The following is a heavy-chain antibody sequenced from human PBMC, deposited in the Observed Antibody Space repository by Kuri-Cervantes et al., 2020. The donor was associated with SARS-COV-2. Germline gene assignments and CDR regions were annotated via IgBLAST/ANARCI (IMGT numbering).Heavy chain of an antibody. CDR2: ISYDGSNK. Sequence: GGSLRLSCAASGFTFSSYAMSWVRQAPGKGLEWVAVISYDGSNKYYADSVKGRFTISRDNSKNTLYLQMNSLRAEDTAVYYCAREELLHGGDYFDYWGQGTLVTVSS. V-gene: IGHV3-30-3*01. CDR3: AREELLHGGDYFDY. CDR1: GFTFSSYA. J-gene: IGHJ4*02. D-gene: IGHD1-26*01.